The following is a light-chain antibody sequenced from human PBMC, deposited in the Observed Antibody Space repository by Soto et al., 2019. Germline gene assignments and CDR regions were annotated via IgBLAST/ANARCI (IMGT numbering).Light chain of an antibody. CDR3: PEYNILSA. CDR2: DAS. Sequence: EIKIAESSSKVSSSALESVNITCRASQSIRYWVAWYQYKPGKAPKLLIYDASTLESGVATRFSGSVSVTEFTLTISSLHPDDFATYYGPEYNILSAFSQGTKVDNK. CDR1: QSIRYW. J-gene: IGKJ1*01. V-gene: IGKV1-5*01.